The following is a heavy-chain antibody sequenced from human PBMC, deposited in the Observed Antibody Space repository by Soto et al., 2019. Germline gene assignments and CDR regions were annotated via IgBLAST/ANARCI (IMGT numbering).Heavy chain of an antibody. Sequence: QITLKESGPTVVKPPQTLTLTCTFSGSSLTTSGVGVGWIRQPPGKALEWVALIYWNDDKRYSPSLKTRLTITKDTSKNQVVLRMTNMDPVDTATYYCAHSPSVITMHRVWDVDHWGQGAQVTVSS. V-gene: IGHV2-5*01. CDR2: IYWNDDK. CDR3: AHSPSVITMHRVWDVDH. CDR1: GSSLTTSGVG. J-gene: IGHJ4*02. D-gene: IGHD3-10*01.